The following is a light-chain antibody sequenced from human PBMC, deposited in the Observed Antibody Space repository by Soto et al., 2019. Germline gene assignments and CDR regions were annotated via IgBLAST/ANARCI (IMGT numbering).Light chain of an antibody. J-gene: IGKJ1*01. V-gene: IGKV1-8*01. Sequence: AIRMTQSPSSLSASTGDRVTITCRASQGISSYLAWYQQKPGKAPKLLIYAASTLQSGVPSRFSGSGSGTDFTLTISCLQSEDFATYYCQQYYSYLVTFDQGTKVEIK. CDR3: QQYYSYLVT. CDR2: AAS. CDR1: QGISSY.